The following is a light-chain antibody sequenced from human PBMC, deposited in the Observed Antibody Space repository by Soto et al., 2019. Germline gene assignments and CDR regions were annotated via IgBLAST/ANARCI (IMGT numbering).Light chain of an antibody. J-gene: IGLJ2*01. V-gene: IGLV2-23*01. CDR2: EGS. CDR3: CSYAGRSTLYVV. CDR1: SSDVGSYNL. Sequence: QSALTQPASVSRSPGQSITISCTGTSSDVGSYNLVSWYQQHPGKAPKLMIYEGSKRPSGVSNRFSASKSGNTASLTISGLHAEDAADYYCCSYAGRSTLYVVFGGGTQLTVL.